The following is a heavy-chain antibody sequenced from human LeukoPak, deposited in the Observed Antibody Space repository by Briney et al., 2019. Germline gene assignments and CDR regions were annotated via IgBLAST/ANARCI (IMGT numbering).Heavy chain of an antibody. D-gene: IGHD4-11*01. CDR2: MYSGGST. Sequence: GGSLRLSCAASGFTVSSYYMTWVRQAPGKGLEWVSVMYSGGSTYYADSVKGRVAIFRDNSQNTVFLQMNSVRVEDTAVYYCARSYSNHLFGMDVWGQGTAVTVSS. CDR3: ARSYSNHLFGMDV. V-gene: IGHV3-66*01. J-gene: IGHJ6*02. CDR1: GFTVSSYY.